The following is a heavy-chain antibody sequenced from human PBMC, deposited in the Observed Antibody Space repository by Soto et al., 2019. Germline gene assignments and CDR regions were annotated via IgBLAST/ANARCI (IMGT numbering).Heavy chain of an antibody. CDR2: IHDRGST. CDR1: GGSISNNRW. J-gene: IGHJ5*02. Sequence: QVQLQESGPGLEKPSGTLSLTCAVSGGSISNNRWWTWVRQAPGKGREWIGEIHDRGSTNYNLSLKSRATVSIDRSKNQCSLEMRAVTAADTAVYYCAGQWAAGYGAFDPWGQGTLVTVSS. V-gene: IGHV4-4*02. D-gene: IGHD3-9*01. CDR3: AGQWAAGYGAFDP.